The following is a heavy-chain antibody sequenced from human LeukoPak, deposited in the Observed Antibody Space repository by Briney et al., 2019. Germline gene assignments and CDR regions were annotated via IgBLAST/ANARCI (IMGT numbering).Heavy chain of an antibody. J-gene: IGHJ6*02. CDR3: ARAAGVQLLFYGMDV. D-gene: IGHD2-2*01. Sequence: GGSLRLSCAASRFTVSSNYMSWVRQAPGKGLEWVSVIYSGGSTYYSDSVKGRFTISRDNSKNTLYLQMNSLRPEDTAMYYCARAAGVQLLFYGMDVWGQGTTVTVSS. CDR2: IYSGGST. CDR1: RFTVSSNY. V-gene: IGHV3-66*02.